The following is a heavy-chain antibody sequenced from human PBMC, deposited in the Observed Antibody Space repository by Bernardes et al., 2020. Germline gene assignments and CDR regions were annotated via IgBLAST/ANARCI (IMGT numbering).Heavy chain of an antibody. CDR3: ARRSGTYYGSGFDC. D-gene: IGHD1-26*01. CDR2: ISSSSSTI. V-gene: IGHV3-48*01. CDR1: GFTLSNYS. Sequence: GGSLRLSCAASGFTLSNYSMNWVRQAPGKGLEWVSYISSSSSTIHYADSVKGRFTISRDNVKNSLYLQMNSLRAEDTAVYYCARRSGTYYGSGFDCWGQGTLVTVSS. J-gene: IGHJ4*02.